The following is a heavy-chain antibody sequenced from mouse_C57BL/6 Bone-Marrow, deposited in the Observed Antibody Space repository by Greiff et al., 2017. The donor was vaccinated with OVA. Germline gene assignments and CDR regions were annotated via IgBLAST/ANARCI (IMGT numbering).Heavy chain of an antibody. CDR2: INPGSGGT. J-gene: IGHJ4*01. CDR3: AREEGYYAMDY. Sequence: QVQLKQSGAELVRPGTSVKVSCKASGYAFTNYLIEWVKQRPGQGLEWIGVINPGSGGTNYNEKFKGKATLTADKSSSTAYMQRSSLTSEDSAVYFCAREEGYYAMDYWGQGTSVTVSS. CDR1: GYAFTNYL. V-gene: IGHV1-54*01.